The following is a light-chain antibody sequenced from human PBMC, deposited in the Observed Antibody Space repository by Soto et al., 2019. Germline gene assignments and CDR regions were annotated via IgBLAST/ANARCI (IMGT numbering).Light chain of an antibody. Sequence: EIVMTQSPATLSVSPGERATLSCRASHSVSSNLAWYQQKPGQAPRLLIYGASTRATGIPARFSGSGSGTEFTLTISSLQSEDFAVYYCQQYNNWPRALTFGGGTKVDI. CDR1: HSVSSN. CDR3: QQYNNWPRALT. J-gene: IGKJ4*01. V-gene: IGKV3-15*01. CDR2: GAS.